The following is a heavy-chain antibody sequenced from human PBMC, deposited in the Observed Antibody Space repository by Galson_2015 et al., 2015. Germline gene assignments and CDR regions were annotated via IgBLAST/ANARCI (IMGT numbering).Heavy chain of an antibody. D-gene: IGHD3-3*01. CDR1: GGTFSSYA. CDR2: IIPIFGTA. CDR3: ARGFSGDFWSGVFDY. Sequence: SGGTFSSYAISWVRQAPGQGLEWMGGIIPIFGTANYAQKFQGRVTITADESTSTAYMELSSLRSEDTAVYYCARGFSGDFWSGVFDYWGQGTLVTVSS. J-gene: IGHJ4*02. V-gene: IGHV1-69*01.